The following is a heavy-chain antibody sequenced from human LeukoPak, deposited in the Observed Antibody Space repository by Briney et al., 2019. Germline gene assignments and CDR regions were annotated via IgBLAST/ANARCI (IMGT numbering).Heavy chain of an antibody. Sequence: PGGSLRLSCAASGFSFSFYGMHCVRQAPGKGLEWVAVISEDGTKKNYAGSVKGRFTISRDNSNNTLYLQMNSLRAEDTAVYYCAKDRETTSSGTFGNWGQGTLVTVSS. V-gene: IGHV3-30*18. CDR3: AKDRETTSSGTFGN. CDR1: GFSFSFYG. D-gene: IGHD6-13*01. CDR2: ISEDGTKK. J-gene: IGHJ4*02.